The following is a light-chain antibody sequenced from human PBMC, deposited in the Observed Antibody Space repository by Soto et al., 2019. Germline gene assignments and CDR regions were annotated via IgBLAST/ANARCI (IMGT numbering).Light chain of an antibody. Sequence: EVVLTQSPATLSLSPGDRATLSCRASQSVGSYLAWYQQKPGQAPRLLIYDGSIRATGIPARFSGSGSGTDITLTICSLEPEDFAVYHCQQRSNWPRTFGQGTKVEIK. J-gene: IGKJ1*01. CDR1: QSVGSY. CDR3: QQRSNWPRT. CDR2: DGS. V-gene: IGKV3-11*01.